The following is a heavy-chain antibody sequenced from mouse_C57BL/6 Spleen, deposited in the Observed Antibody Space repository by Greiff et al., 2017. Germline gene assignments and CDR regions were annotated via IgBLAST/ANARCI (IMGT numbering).Heavy chain of an antibody. CDR2: ISGGGGNT. CDR1: GFTFSSYT. D-gene: IGHD2-4*01. CDR3: ARQGRYDSFDY. J-gene: IGHJ2*01. V-gene: IGHV5-9*01. Sequence: EVKVVESGGGLVKPGGSLKLSCAASGFTFSSYTMSWVRQTPEKRLEWVATISGGGGNTYYPDSVKGRFTISSDNAKNTLYLQMSSLRSEDTALYYCARQGRYDSFDYWGQGTTLTVSS.